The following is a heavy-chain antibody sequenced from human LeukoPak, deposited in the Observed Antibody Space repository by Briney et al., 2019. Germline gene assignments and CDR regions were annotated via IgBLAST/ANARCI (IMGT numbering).Heavy chain of an antibody. CDR3: ARPIRIAVAGRSYGG. CDR1: GGSFSGYY. CDR2: INHSGST. J-gene: IGHJ4*02. D-gene: IGHD6-19*01. V-gene: IGHV4-34*01. Sequence: SETLSLTCAVYGGSFSGYYWSWIRQPPGKGLKWIGEINHSGSTNYNPSLKSRVTISVDTSKNQFSLKLSSVTAADTAVYYCARPIRIAVAGRSYGGWGQGTLVTVSS.